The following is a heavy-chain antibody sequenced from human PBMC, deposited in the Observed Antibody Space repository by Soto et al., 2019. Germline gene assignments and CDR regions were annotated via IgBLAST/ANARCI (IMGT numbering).Heavy chain of an antibody. V-gene: IGHV3-48*02. CDR2: ISSSSSTI. D-gene: IGHD3-9*01. CDR1: GFTFSSYS. J-gene: IGHJ4*02. Sequence: GSLRLSCAASGFTFSSYSMNWVRQAPGKGLDWVSYISSSSSTIYYADSVKGRFTISRDNAKNSLYLQMNSLRDEDTAVYYCAREKVYYDILTGYYPYFDYWGQGTLVTVSS. CDR3: AREKVYYDILTGYYPYFDY.